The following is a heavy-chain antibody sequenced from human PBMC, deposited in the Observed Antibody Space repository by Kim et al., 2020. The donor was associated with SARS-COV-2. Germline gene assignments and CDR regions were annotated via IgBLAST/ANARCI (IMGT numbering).Heavy chain of an antibody. CDR3: AKERYSSGWLYFDY. D-gene: IGHD6-19*01. V-gene: IGHV3-23*01. J-gene: IGHJ4*02. Sequence: EDSVKGRFTISRDNSKNTLYLQMNSRRAEDTAVYYCAKERYSSGWLYFDYWGQGTLVTVSS.